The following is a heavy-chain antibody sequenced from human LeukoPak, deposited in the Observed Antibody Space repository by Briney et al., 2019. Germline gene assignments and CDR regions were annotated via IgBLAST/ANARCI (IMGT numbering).Heavy chain of an antibody. CDR1: GFTFSSYS. CDR3: ARVPAAIIVMDMDV. Sequence: GGSLRLSCAASGFTFSSYSMNWVRQAPGKGLEWVSSISSSSSYIYYADSVKGRFTISRDNAKNSLYLQMNSLRAEDTAVYYCARVPAAIIVMDMDVWGKGTTVTVSS. V-gene: IGHV3-21*01. J-gene: IGHJ6*03. D-gene: IGHD2-2*02. CDR2: ISSSSSYI.